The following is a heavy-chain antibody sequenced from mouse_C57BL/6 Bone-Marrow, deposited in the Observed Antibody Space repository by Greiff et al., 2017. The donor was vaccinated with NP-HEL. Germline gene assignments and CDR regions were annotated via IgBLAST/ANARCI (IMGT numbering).Heavy chain of an antibody. CDR3: ARHEDHYPWFAY. Sequence: VMLVESGAELVKPGASVKLSCKASGYTFTEYTIHWVKQRSGQGLEWIGWFYPGSGSIKYNEKFKDKATLTADKSSSTVYMELSRLTSEDSAVYFCARHEDHYPWFAYWGQGTLVTVSA. V-gene: IGHV1-62-2*01. CDR1: GYTFTEYT. J-gene: IGHJ3*01. D-gene: IGHD1-2*01. CDR2: FYPGSGSI.